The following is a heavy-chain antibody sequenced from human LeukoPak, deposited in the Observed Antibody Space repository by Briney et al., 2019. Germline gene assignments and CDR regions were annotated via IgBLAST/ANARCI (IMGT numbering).Heavy chain of an antibody. J-gene: IGHJ4*02. CDR1: GFTFSSYG. Sequence: GGSLRLSCAASGFTFSSYGMHWVRQAPGKGLEWVAFIRYDGSNKYYADSVKGRFTISRDNSKNTLYLQMNSLRAEDTAVYYCARSIEYYYDSSGTNYWGQGTLVTVSS. CDR2: IRYDGSNK. CDR3: ARSIEYYYDSSGTNY. D-gene: IGHD3-22*01. V-gene: IGHV3-33*08.